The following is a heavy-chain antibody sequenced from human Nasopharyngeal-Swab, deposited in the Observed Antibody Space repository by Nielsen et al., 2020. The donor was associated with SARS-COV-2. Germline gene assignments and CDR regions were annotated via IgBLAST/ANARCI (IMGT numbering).Heavy chain of an antibody. J-gene: IGHJ6*03. CDR3: ARARGAYGDYYYYYYTDV. CDR1: GDSVSSSSAA. Sequence: SQTLSLTCAISGDSVSSSSAAWNWMRQSPSRGLEWMGRTYYRTKWYNDYAVSVKSRITINPDTSKNQFSPHLNSVTPEETAVYYCARARGAYGDYYYYYYTDVWGKGTTVTVSS. V-gene: IGHV6-1*01. D-gene: IGHD4-17*01. CDR2: TYYRTKWYN.